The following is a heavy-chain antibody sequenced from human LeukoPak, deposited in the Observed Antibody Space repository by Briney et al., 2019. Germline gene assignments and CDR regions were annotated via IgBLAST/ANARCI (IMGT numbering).Heavy chain of an antibody. CDR3: ARLTTVTTSYYYYGMDV. V-gene: IGHV3-21*01. D-gene: IGHD4-17*01. Sequence: GGSLRLSCAASGLTSSSYSMNWVRQAPGQGLEWVSSISSSSSYTYYADSVKGRFTISRDNAKNSLYLQMNSLRAEDTAVYYCARLTTVTTSYYYYGMDVWGQGTTVTVSS. J-gene: IGHJ6*02. CDR1: GLTSSSYS. CDR2: ISSSSSYT.